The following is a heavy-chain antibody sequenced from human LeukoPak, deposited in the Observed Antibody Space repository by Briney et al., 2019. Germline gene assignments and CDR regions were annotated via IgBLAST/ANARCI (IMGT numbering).Heavy chain of an antibody. V-gene: IGHV3-23*01. J-gene: IGHJ4*02. Sequence: PGGSLRLSCAASGFTFSTYAMSWVRQAPGRGLEWVSAISVSGDNVYCADSVKGRFTVSRDNSKNTLYLQMNSLRAEDTAVYYCAKECEGASPGNWGQGTLVTVSS. CDR1: GFTFSTYA. CDR2: ISVSGDNV. D-gene: IGHD3-16*01. CDR3: AKECEGASPGN.